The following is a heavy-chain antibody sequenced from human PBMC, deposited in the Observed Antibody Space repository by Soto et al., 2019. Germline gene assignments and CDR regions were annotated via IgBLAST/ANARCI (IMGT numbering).Heavy chain of an antibody. D-gene: IGHD3-9*01. CDR1: GFTFSSYS. V-gene: IGHV3-21*06. J-gene: IGHJ6*03. CDR3: ARGKNYDIVTGYYYYYYMDV. CDR2: ISSSSSYI. Sequence: EVQLVESGGGLVKPGGSLRLSCAASGFTFSSYSMNWVRQAPGKGLEWVSSISSSSSYIYYADSVKGRFTISRDNAKNSLYLQMNSLRAEDTSVYYCARGKNYDIVTGYYYYYYMDVLGKGTTVTVSS.